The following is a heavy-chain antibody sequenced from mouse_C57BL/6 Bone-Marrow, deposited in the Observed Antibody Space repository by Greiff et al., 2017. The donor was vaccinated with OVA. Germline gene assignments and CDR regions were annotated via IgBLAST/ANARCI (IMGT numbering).Heavy chain of an antibody. D-gene: IGHD1-1*01. CDR3: ARYYGSSLDY. J-gene: IGHJ2*01. V-gene: IGHV1-9*01. Sequence: QVQLQQSGAELMKPGASVKLSCKATGYTFTGYWIEWVKQRPGHGLEWIGEILPGSGSTNYTEKFKGKATFTADTSSNTAYMQLSSLTTEDSAIYYCARYYGSSLDYWGQGTTLTVSS. CDR2: ILPGSGST. CDR1: GYTFTGYW.